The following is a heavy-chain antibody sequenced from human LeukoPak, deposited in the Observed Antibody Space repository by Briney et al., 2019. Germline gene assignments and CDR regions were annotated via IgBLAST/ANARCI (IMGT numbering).Heavy chain of an antibody. CDR3: ARVVYYDSSGYSDY. CDR2: IYTRGST. J-gene: IGHJ4*02. Sequence: SETLSLTCTVSGGSISSYYWSWIRQPAGKGLEWIGRIYTRGSTNYNPSLKSRVTMSVDTSKNQFSLKLSSVTAADTAVYYCARVVYYDSSGYSDYWGQGTLVTVSS. CDR1: GGSISSYY. V-gene: IGHV4-4*07. D-gene: IGHD3-22*01.